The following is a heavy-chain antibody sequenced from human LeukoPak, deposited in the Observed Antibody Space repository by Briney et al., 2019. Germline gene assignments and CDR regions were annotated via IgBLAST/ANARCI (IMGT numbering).Heavy chain of an antibody. J-gene: IGHJ4*02. V-gene: IGHV4-4*09. D-gene: IGHD6-6*01. CDR3: ARHSSSSVYFDY. CDR1: GGSISSYY. Sequence: RPSETLSLTCTVSGGSISSYYWSWIRQPPGKGLEWIGYIYTSGSTNYNPSLKSRVTISVDTSKNQFSLKLSSVTAADTAVYYCARHSSSSVYFDYWGQGTLVTVSS. CDR2: IYTSGST.